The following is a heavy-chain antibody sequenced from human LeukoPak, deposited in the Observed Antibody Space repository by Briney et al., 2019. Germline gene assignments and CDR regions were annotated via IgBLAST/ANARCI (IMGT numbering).Heavy chain of an antibody. J-gene: IGHJ4*02. V-gene: IGHV3-66*04. CDR3: ASHRPQLRYFDWGRDY. CDR2: IYSGGST. Sequence: GGSLRLSCAASGFTVSSNYMSWVRQAPGKGLEWVSVIYSGGSTYYADSVKGRFTISRDNSKNTLYLQMNSLRAEDTAVYYCASHRPQLRYFDWGRDYWGQGTLVTVSS. CDR1: GFTVSSNY. D-gene: IGHD3-9*01.